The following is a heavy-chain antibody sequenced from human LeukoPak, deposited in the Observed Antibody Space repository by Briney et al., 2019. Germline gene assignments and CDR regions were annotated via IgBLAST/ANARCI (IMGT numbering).Heavy chain of an antibody. V-gene: IGHV4-4*02. Sequence: SETLSLTCAVSGDSINNNRWWSWVRQSPGKGLEWIGYIYYSGSTNYNPSLKSRVTISVDTSKNQFSLKLSSVTAADTAVYYCASLHDYSNYVFDYWGQGTLVTVSS. CDR1: GDSINNNRW. CDR3: ASLHDYSNYVFDY. D-gene: IGHD4-11*01. CDR2: IYYSGST. J-gene: IGHJ4*02.